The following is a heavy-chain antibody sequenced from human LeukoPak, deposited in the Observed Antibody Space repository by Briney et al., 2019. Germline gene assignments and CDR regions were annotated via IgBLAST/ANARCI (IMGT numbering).Heavy chain of an antibody. CDR3: TTMPLGYCSSASCYAPSDY. D-gene: IGHD2-2*01. J-gene: IGHJ4*02. CDR2: IYSKTDGGTT. Sequence: KPGGSLRLSCAASGFTFSNAWMSWVRQAPGKGLEWVGRIYSKTDGGTTDCATPVKGRFTISRDDSKNTLYLQMNSLKTEDTAVYYCTTMPLGYCSSASCYAPSDYWGQGTLVTVSS. CDR1: GFTFSNAW. V-gene: IGHV3-15*01.